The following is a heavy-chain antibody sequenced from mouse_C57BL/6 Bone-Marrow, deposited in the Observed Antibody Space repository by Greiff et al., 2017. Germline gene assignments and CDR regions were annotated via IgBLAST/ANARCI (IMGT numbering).Heavy chain of an antibody. CDR1: GYTFTSYW. CDR3: AREGFITTMDY. CDR2: IDPSDSYT. Sequence: QVQLKQPGAELVMPGASVTLSCKASGYTFTSYWMHWVKQRPGHGLEWIGEIDPSDSYTNYNQKFKGKSTLTVDKSSSTAYMQLSSLTSEDSAVYYCAREGFITTMDYWGQGTSVTVSS. J-gene: IGHJ4*01. V-gene: IGHV1-69*01. D-gene: IGHD1-1*01.